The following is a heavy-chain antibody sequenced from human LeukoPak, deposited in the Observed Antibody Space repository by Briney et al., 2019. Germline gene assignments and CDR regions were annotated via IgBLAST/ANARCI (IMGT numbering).Heavy chain of an antibody. CDR1: GYSFTSYW. CDR3: ARGTRITIFGVVTRMENWFDP. CDR2: IYPGDSDT. Sequence: GESLKISCKGSGYSFTSYWIAWVRQMPGKGLVWMGIIYPGDSDTRYSPSFEGQVTISADKSISAAYLQWSSLKASDTAMYYCARGTRITIFGVVTRMENWFDPWGQGTLVTVSS. J-gene: IGHJ5*02. V-gene: IGHV5-51*01. D-gene: IGHD3-3*01.